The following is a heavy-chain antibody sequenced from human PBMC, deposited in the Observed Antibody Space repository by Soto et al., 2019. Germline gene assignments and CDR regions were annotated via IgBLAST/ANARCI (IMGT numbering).Heavy chain of an antibody. J-gene: IGHJ6*02. CDR1: GFTFSSYG. D-gene: IGHD2-15*01. CDR2: ISYDGSNK. Sequence: GGSLRLSCAASGFTFSSYGMHWVRQAPGKGLEWVAVISYDGSNKYYADSVKGRFTISRDNSKNTLYLQMNSLRAEDTAVYYCAKDLTRLQGYTYGMDVWGQGTTVTVSS. CDR3: AKDLTRLQGYTYGMDV. V-gene: IGHV3-30*18.